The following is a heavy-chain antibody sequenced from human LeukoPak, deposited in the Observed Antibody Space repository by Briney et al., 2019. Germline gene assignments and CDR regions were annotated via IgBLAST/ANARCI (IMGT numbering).Heavy chain of an antibody. J-gene: IGHJ4*02. CDR3: ARESYSSSGAYFDY. CDR1: GGSSSSYY. D-gene: IGHD6-13*01. Sequence: SETLSLTCTVSGGSSSSYYWCWIRQPPGKGLEWIGYIYYSGSTNYNPSLKSRVTISVDTSKNQFSLKLSSVTAADTAVYYCARESYSSSGAYFDYWGQGTLVTVSS. V-gene: IGHV4-59*01. CDR2: IYYSGST.